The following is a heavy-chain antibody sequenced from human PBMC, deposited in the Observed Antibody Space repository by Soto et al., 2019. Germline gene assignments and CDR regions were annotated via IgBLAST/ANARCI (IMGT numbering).Heavy chain of an antibody. Sequence: EVQLVESGGGLVQPGGSLRLSCAGSALTASKNYMSWVRQPPGKGLEWVSVIHSGGTTYYADSVKDRFSISRDNSKSTQYPQMANLRAGDTAVYYCARGGSGSDWDYYGMDVWGQGTTVTVSS. CDR3: ARGGSGSDWDYYGMDV. V-gene: IGHV3-66*01. D-gene: IGHD3-10*01. CDR1: ALTASKNY. J-gene: IGHJ6*01. CDR2: IHSGGTT.